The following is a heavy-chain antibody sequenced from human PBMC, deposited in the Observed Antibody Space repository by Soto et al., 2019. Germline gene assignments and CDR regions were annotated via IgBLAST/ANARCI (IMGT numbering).Heavy chain of an antibody. CDR1: AGSISTINYY. CDR2: ISYSGST. J-gene: IGHJ3*01. D-gene: IGHD2-8*01. V-gene: IGHV4-31*03. CDR3: ARSAQWDGFDP. Sequence: QVQLQESGPGLVRPSQTLSLTCTVSAGSISTINYYWSWIRQHPEKGLEWIGYISYSGSTFYPSSLKSRVTISLDTSKKQFSLTRTSVTAADTAVYYCARSAQWDGFDPWGQGTMVTVSS.